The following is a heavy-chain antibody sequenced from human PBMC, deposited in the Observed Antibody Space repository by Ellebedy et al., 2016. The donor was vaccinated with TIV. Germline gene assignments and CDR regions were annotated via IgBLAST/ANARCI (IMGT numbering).Heavy chain of an antibody. CDR1: GFTFGDYA. CDR2: IRSKAYGGTS. D-gene: IGHD6-13*01. CDR3: TRDLTTLAAAGTGIYYYTMDV. Sequence: GGSLRLSXTASGFTFGDYAMSWVRQAPGKGLEWVCFIRSKAYGGTSAYAASVKGRFTISRDDSKSIAYLRMNSLKAEDTAVYYCTRDLTTLAAAGTGIYYYTMDVWGQGTTVTVSS. J-gene: IGHJ6*02. V-gene: IGHV3-49*04.